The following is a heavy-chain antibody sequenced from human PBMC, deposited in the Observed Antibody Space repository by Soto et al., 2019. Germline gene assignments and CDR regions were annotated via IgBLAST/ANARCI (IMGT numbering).Heavy chain of an antibody. CDR2: IDHSGST. J-gene: IGHJ1*01. CDR3: ARGGTSSRRAVAGYFQY. V-gene: IGHV4-61*01. Sequence: SETLSLTCSVSAGSVSGSSHYWNWIRQTPGKGLEWIGYIDHSGSTNYNPSLKSRVTISVDTSKTQFSLKLSSVTAADTAVYYCARGGTSSRRAVAGYFQYWGQGAQVTVSS. D-gene: IGHD1-1*01. CDR1: AGSVSGSSHY.